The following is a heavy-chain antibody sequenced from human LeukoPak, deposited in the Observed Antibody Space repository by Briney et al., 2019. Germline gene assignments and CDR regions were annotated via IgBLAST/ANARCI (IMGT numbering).Heavy chain of an antibody. J-gene: IGHJ3*02. D-gene: IGHD6-19*01. Sequence: PPETLSHTRVVYGGSFIGYYWSWIRPPPWKGLEWIGEINHSGSTNYNPSLKSRVTISVDTSKNQFSLKLSSVTAADAAVYYCARSMQWLVRNRGAFDIWGQGTMVTVSS. CDR3: ARSMQWLVRNRGAFDI. CDR1: GGSFIGYY. CDR2: INHSGST. V-gene: IGHV4-34*01.